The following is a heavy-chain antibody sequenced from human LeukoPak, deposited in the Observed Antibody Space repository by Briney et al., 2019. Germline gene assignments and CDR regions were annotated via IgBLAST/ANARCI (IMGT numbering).Heavy chain of an antibody. V-gene: IGHV1-2*02. J-gene: IGHJ1*01. CDR2: INPNSGGT. D-gene: IGHD6-19*01. CDR3: ARREPVYSSGPYVVEDFQQ. CDR1: GYSFTGYY. Sequence: GASVKVSCKASGYSFTGYYMHWVRQAPGQGLEWMGWINPNSGGTKYAQKFQGRVSLTRDTSIRTAYMELTRLRSDDTAVYYCARREPVYSSGPYVVEDFQQWGQGTLVSVSS.